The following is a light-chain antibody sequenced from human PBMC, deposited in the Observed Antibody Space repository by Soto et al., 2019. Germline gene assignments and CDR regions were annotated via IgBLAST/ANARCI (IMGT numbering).Light chain of an antibody. J-gene: IGKJ5*01. V-gene: IGKV3-15*01. Sequence: ELVMTQSPATLSVSPGERATLSCRASESVSRNLAWYQQKPGQAPRLPIYDASTRATGIPDRFSGGGSGTEFTLTISSLQSEDFAVYYCQQYGSSPITFGQGTRLEIK. CDR1: ESVSRN. CDR2: DAS. CDR3: QQYGSSPIT.